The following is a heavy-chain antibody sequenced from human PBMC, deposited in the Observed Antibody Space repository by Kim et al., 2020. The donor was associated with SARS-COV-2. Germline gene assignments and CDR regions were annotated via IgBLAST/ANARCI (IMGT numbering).Heavy chain of an antibody. Sequence: SVKGRFTISRDNAKNSLYLQMNSLRAEDTAVYYCARVVGEYYDSSGYFDYWGQGTLVTVSS. V-gene: IGHV3-11*06. CDR3: ARVVGEYYDSSGYFDY. D-gene: IGHD3-22*01. J-gene: IGHJ4*02.